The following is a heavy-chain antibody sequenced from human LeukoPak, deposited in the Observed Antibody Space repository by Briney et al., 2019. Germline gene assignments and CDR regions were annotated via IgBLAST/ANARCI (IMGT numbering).Heavy chain of an antibody. D-gene: IGHD3-22*01. CDR1: GFTFSSYW. J-gene: IGHJ5*02. CDR3: ARVQAMMVSRGWFDP. CDR2: INSDGSST. V-gene: IGHV3-74*01. Sequence: GGSLRLSCAASGFTFSSYWMHWVRQAPGKGLVWVSRINSDGSSTSYADSVKGRFTISRDNAKNTLYLQMNSLRAEGTAVYYCARVQAMMVSRGWFDPWGQGTLVTVSS.